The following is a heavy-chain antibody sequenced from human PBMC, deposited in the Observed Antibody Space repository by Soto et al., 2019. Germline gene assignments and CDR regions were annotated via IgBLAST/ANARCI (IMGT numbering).Heavy chain of an antibody. J-gene: IGHJ4*02. CDR3: ATSYGSGYRAFDF. V-gene: IGHV1-69*04. Sequence: QVQLVQSGAEVKRPGSSVKVSCKASGDTFNFYSINWVRQAPGLGLEWMGRVNPILSMSNYAQRFQGRVTXTXDXXTSTAYMERRGLRSEDTAIYYCATSYGSGYRAFDFWGQGALVTVSS. CDR1: GDTFNFYS. D-gene: IGHD3-10*01. CDR2: VNPILSMS.